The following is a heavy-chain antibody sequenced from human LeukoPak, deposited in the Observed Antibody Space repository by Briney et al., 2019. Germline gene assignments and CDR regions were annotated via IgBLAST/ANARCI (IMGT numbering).Heavy chain of an antibody. CDR1: GFTFSDHY. V-gene: IGHV3-72*01. D-gene: IGHD3-22*01. CDR3: ARDHHRRLYDSQARDTFAF. Sequence: GGSLRLSCAASGFTFSDHYMDWVRQAPGKGLEWVGLTRNKANTYTTEYAASVKGRFTISRDDSKNSLYLQMNSLRAEDTAVYYCARDHHRRLYDSQARDTFAFWGQGTMVTVSS. J-gene: IGHJ3*01. CDR2: TRNKANTYTT.